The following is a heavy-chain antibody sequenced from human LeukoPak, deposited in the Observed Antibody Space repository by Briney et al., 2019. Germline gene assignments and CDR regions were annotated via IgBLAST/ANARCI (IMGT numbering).Heavy chain of an antibody. D-gene: IGHD3-3*01. V-gene: IGHV3-21*01. Sequence: GGSLRLSCAASGFTFSSYSMNWVRQAPGKGLEWVSSISSSSSYIYYADSVKGRFTISRDNAKNSLYLQMNSLRAEDTAVYYCARDGISYYDFWSGYYNWFDPWGQGTLVTVSS. CDR1: GFTFSSYS. CDR3: ARDGISYYDFWSGYYNWFDP. J-gene: IGHJ5*02. CDR2: ISSSSSYI.